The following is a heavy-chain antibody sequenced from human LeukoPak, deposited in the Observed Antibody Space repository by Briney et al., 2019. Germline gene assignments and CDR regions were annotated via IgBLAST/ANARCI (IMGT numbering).Heavy chain of an antibody. Sequence: ASVKVSCKAPGRTFSSYAISWVRQAPGQGLEWMGGIIPIFGTANYAQKFQGRVTITTDESTSTAYMELSSLRSEDTAVYYCASDPRQYSSSWYGGYWGQGTLVTVSS. CDR1: GRTFSSYA. V-gene: IGHV1-69*05. D-gene: IGHD6-13*01. CDR3: ASDPRQYSSSWYGGY. CDR2: IIPIFGTA. J-gene: IGHJ4*02.